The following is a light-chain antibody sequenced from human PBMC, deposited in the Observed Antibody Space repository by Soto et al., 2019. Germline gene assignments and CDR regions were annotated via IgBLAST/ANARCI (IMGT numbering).Light chain of an antibody. Sequence: DIQLTQSPSFLSASVGDRVTITCRASQGISSYLAWYQQKPGKDPKLLIYAASTLQSGVPSRFSGSGSGTEFTLTISSLQPEDFATYYCQQLNSYPWTFGQGTTVEIK. CDR3: QQLNSYPWT. V-gene: IGKV1-9*01. CDR2: AAS. CDR1: QGISSY. J-gene: IGKJ1*01.